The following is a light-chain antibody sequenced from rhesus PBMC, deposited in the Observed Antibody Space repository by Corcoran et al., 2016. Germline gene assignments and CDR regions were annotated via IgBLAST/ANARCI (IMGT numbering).Light chain of an antibody. Sequence: EIMMTQSPATMSLSPGERATLSCWASQSVSSSLAWFQQQPWQAPKLLIHATSSRATGIPDRFRGSWSGTEFTLTISSLEPEDVGVYYCLQDDSWPYSFGQGTRMEIK. J-gene: IGKJ2*01. CDR3: LQDDSWPYS. V-gene: IGKV3-42*01. CDR2: ATS. CDR1: QSVSSS.